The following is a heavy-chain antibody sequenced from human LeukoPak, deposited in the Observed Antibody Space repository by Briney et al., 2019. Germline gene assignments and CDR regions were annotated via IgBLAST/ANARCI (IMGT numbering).Heavy chain of an antibody. CDR1: GFSFNRRG. CDR3: ARIDGPTVFTYYMDL. Sequence: PGESLRLSCATSGFSFNRRGMNWVRHPPGKGLEWVPYISPRSETIYYAESVKGRFTVSRDDSKDSLYLQMHTLRAEDTAVYYCARIDGPTVFTYYMDLWGKGTTVTVAS. V-gene: IGHV3-48*04. D-gene: IGHD3-16*01. J-gene: IGHJ6*03. CDR2: ISPRSETI.